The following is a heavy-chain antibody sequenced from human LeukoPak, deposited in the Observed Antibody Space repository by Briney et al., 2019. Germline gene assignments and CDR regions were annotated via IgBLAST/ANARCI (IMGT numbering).Heavy chain of an antibody. CDR1: GGTFSSYA. CDR3: ARGGTIFGVVIMEKNWFDP. CDR2: IIPIFGTA. V-gene: IGHV1-69*05. Sequence: SVKVSCKASGGTFSSYAISWVRQAPGQGLEWMGRIIPIFGTANYAQKFQGRVTITTDESTSTAYMELSSLRSEDTAVYYCARGGTIFGVVIMEKNWFDPWGQGTLVTVSS. D-gene: IGHD3-3*01. J-gene: IGHJ5*02.